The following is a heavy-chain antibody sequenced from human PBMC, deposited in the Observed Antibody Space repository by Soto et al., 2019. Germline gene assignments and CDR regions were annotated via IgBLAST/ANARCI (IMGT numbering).Heavy chain of an antibody. CDR3: AKDRTGSGYYFDY. CDR1: GFTFDDYA. Sequence: PRLSCAASGFTFDDYAMHWVRQAPGKGLEWVSGISWNSGTIGYADSVKGRFTISRDNAKNSLYLQMDSLRAEDTALYYCAKDRTGSGYYFDYWGQGTLVTVSS. CDR2: ISWNSGTI. D-gene: IGHD3-22*01. J-gene: IGHJ4*02. V-gene: IGHV3-9*01.